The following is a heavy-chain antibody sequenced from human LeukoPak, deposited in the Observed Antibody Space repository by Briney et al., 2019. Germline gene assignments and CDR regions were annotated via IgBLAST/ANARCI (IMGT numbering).Heavy chain of an antibody. CDR1: GFTLSSYA. D-gene: IGHD1-26*01. CDR3: AKDPSGSYYTYYFDY. CDR2: ISGSGGST. J-gene: IGHJ4*02. V-gene: IGHV3-23*01. Sequence: PGGSLRLSCAASGFTLSSYAMSWVRQAPGKGLEWVSAISGSGGSTYYADSVKGRFTISRDNSKNTLYLQMNSLRAEDTAVYYCAKDPSGSYYTYYFDYWGQGTLVTVSS.